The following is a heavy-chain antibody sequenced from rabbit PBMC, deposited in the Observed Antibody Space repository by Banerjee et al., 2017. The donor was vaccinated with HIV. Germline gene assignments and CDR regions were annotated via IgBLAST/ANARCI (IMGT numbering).Heavy chain of an antibody. CDR3: TRTYDGSVYFDL. CDR1: GFDFSSSYW. V-gene: IGHV1S45*01. J-gene: IGHJ4*01. CDR2: IYGGGSGST. Sequence: LEESGGGLVKPEGSLTLTCKASGFDFSSSYWICWVRQAPGKGLEWIACIYGGGSGSTDYATWAKGRFTISKTSSTTVTLQMTSLTAADTATYFCTRTYDGSVYFDLWGPGTLVTVS. D-gene: IGHD4-2*01.